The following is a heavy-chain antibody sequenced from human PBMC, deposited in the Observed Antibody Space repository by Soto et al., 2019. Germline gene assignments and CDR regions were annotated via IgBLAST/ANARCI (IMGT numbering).Heavy chain of an antibody. CDR1: GFSITSFA. CDR3: AKVLSSGSYSGALEY. CDR2: ISASGGST. J-gene: IGHJ4*02. Sequence: PGGSLRLSCVASGFSITSFAMSWVRQAPGKGLEWASAISASGGSTYADSVKGRFTMSRDNSKNTLYLQMNSLRVEDTAVYYCAKVLSSGSYSGALEYWGQGALVTVSS. D-gene: IGHD1-26*01. V-gene: IGHV3-23*01.